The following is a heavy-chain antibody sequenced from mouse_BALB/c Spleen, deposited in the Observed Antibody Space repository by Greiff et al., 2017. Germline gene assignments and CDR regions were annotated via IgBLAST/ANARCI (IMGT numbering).Heavy chain of an antibody. CDR1: GFTFSSYG. CDR3: ARSLYYDYDAHY. Sequence: EVQGVESGGGLVQPGGSLKLSCAASGFTFSSYGMSWVRQTPDKRLELVATINSNGGSTYYPDSVKGRFTISRDNAKNTLYLQMSSLKSEDTAMYYCARSLYYDYDAHYWGQGTTLTVSS. CDR2: INSNGGST. V-gene: IGHV5-6-3*01. J-gene: IGHJ2*01. D-gene: IGHD2-4*01.